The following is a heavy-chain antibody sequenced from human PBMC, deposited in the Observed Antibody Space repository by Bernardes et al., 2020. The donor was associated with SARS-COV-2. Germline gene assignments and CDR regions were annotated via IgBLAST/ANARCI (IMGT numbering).Heavy chain of an antibody. V-gene: IGHV4-39*01. CDR3: AGSSCGADCYIGGLRSWDYGMDV. J-gene: IGHJ6*02. CDR2: FYSSGNT. D-gene: IGHD2-21*02. CDR1: GVSISNRGYY. Sequence: SETLSLTCTVSGVSISNRGYYWGLLSQPTGKGLEWIGSFYSSGNTYYNPSLQSRLSKSIDTSRNQFSLRLSSVTAADTAVYYCAGSSCGADCYIGGLRSWDYGMDVWGQGTTVTVSS.